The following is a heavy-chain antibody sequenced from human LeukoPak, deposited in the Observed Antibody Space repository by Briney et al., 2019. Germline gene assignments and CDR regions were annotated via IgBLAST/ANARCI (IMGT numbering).Heavy chain of an antibody. CDR3: ARGAYGSGSYGDNWFDP. D-gene: IGHD3-10*01. CDR1: GLTVSSNY. J-gene: IGHJ5*02. Sequence: GGSLRLSCAASGLTVSSNYMNWVRQAPGKGLEWVSVIYSGGSTYYADSVKGRFTISRDNSKNTLYLQMNSLRAEDTAVYYCARGAYGSGSYGDNWFDPWSQGTLVTVSS. V-gene: IGHV3-66*01. CDR2: IYSGGST.